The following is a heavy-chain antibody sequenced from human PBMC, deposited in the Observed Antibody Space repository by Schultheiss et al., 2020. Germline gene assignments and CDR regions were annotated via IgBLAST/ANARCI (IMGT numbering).Heavy chain of an antibody. CDR2: IWYDGSNK. V-gene: IGHV3-33*01. CDR1: GFTFSSYG. J-gene: IGHJ4*02. CDR3: ARGGRGVAAPDY. Sequence: GGSLRLSCAASGFTFSSYGMHWVRQAPGKGLEWVAVIWYDGSNKYYADSVKGRFTISRDNAKNSLYLQMNSLRAEDTGVYYCARGGRGVAAPDYWGQGTLGTGSS. D-gene: IGHD3-16*01.